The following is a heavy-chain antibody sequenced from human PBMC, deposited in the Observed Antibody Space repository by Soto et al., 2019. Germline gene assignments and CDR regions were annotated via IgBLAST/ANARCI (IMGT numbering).Heavy chain of an antibody. Sequence: GGSLRLSFAASGFTFSDYYMSWIRQAPGKGLEWISYISNSGSPIYYADSVKGRFTISRDNAKNSLDLQMNSLRAEDTAVYYCARDIRRAFDIWGQGTMVTVSS. J-gene: IGHJ3*02. CDR3: ARDIRRAFDI. CDR2: ISNSGSPI. CDR1: GFTFSDYY. V-gene: IGHV3-11*01.